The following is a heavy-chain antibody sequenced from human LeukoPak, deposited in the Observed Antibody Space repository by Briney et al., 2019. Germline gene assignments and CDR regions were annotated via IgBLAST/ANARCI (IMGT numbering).Heavy chain of an antibody. CDR3: ARGLTIFGEGAFDI. CDR1: GGSFSGYY. Sequence: KPSETLSLTCAVYGGSFSGYYWSWIRQPPGKGLEWIGEINHSGSTNYNPSLKSRVTISVDTSKNQFSLKLSSVTAADTAVYYCARGLTIFGEGAFDIWGQGTMVTVSS. D-gene: IGHD3-3*01. CDR2: INHSGST. J-gene: IGHJ3*02. V-gene: IGHV4-34*01.